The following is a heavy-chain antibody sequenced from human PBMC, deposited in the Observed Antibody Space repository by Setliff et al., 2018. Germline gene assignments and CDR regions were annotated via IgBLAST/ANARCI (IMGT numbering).Heavy chain of an antibody. CDR3: ARVIAVAGFAFDI. V-gene: IGHV5-51*01. J-gene: IGHJ3*02. Sequence: GESLKISCKASGYSFPSYWIGWVRQMPGKGLEWMGIIYPRDSDTRYNPSFKGQATISVDKSISTAYLKWSSLKASDTAMYYCARVIAVAGFAFDIWGQGTLVTVSS. CDR1: GYSFPSYW. CDR2: IYPRDSDT. D-gene: IGHD6-19*01.